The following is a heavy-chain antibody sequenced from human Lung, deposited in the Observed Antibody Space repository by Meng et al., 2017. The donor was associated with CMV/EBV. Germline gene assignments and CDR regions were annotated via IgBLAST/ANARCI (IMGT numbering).Heavy chain of an antibody. V-gene: IGHV3-48*03. CDR1: SFTFNDFE. Sequence: GGSXRFXCVAPSFTFNDFEMSWFRKAPGKGPEGVSYISSSGYTIYYADSVKGRFTISRDNAKNSLHLQMNNLRAEDTAVYYCARVGYSNAPAHYYYGLDVXGQGXTVTVSS. J-gene: IGHJ6*02. CDR2: ISSSGYTI. CDR3: ARVGYSNAPAHYYYGLDV. D-gene: IGHD6-13*01.